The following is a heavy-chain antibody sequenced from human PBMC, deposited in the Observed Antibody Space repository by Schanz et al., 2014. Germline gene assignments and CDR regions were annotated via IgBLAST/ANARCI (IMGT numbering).Heavy chain of an antibody. J-gene: IGHJ4*02. D-gene: IGHD1-26*01. CDR3: ARDHTTESYYSAGPPIDY. Sequence: EVQLLESGGGLVQPGGSLRLSCTASGFTFSSYSMNWVRQAPGKGLEWVSYVSRSTPDIYYADSVKGRFTMSRDNAKNSVFLQMNSLRAEDTAVYYCARDHTTESYYSAGPPIDYWGQGTLVTVSS. CDR2: VSRSTPDI. V-gene: IGHV3-48*01. CDR1: GFTFSSYS.